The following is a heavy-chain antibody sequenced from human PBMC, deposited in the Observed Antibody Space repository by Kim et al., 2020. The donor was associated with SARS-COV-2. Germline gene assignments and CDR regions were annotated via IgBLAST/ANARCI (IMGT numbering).Heavy chain of an antibody. CDR1: GYTLTTYA. CDR3: ASAGLGYYDSSGYWNDAFDI. D-gene: IGHD3-22*01. V-gene: IGHV1-3*01. J-gene: IGHJ3*02. CDR2: INAGNGNT. Sequence: ASVKVSCKASGYTLTTYAMHWVRQAPGQRLEWMGWINAGNGNTKYSQKFQGRVTITRDTSASTAYMELSSLRSEDTAVYYCASAGLGYYDSSGYWNDAFDIWGQGTMVTVST.